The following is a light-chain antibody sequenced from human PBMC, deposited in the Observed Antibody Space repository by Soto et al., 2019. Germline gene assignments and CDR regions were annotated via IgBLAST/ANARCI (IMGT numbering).Light chain of an antibody. CDR1: QSISSW. CDR2: HAS. Sequence: DIQMTQSPSTLSAPVGDRVTITCRASQSISSWLAWYQQKPGKAPKLLIYHASSLESGVPSRFSGSGSGTEFTLTISSLQPDDFATYYCQQYNSYSFGQGTKVDIK. V-gene: IGKV1-5*01. CDR3: QQYNSYS. J-gene: IGKJ1*01.